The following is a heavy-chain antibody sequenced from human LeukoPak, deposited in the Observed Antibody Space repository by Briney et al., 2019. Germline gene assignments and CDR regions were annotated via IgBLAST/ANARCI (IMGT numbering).Heavy chain of an antibody. CDR2: IYTSGST. CDR3: ARVAQVVPAAIYRSAWFDP. Sequence: PSQTLSLTCTVSGGSISSGSYYWSWIRQPAGKGLEWIGRIYTSGSTNYNPSLKSRVTISVDTSKNQFSLKLSSVTAADTAVYYCARVAQVVPAAIYRSAWFDPWGQGTLVTVSS. CDR1: GGSISSGSYY. J-gene: IGHJ5*02. V-gene: IGHV4-61*02. D-gene: IGHD2-2*01.